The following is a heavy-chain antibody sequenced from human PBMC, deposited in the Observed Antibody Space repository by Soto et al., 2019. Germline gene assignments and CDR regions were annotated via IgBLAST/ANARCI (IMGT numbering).Heavy chain of an antibody. D-gene: IGHD6-19*01. J-gene: IGHJ6*02. CDR1: GFTFSSYA. CDR2: ISGSGGST. V-gene: IGHV3-23*01. CDR3: AKDHLGYSSGGYYYFYCMDV. Sequence: EVQLLESGGGLVQPGGSLRLSCAASGFTFSSYAMSWVRQAPGKGLEWVSAISGSGGSTYYADSVKGRFTISRDHSKTTLYLKMNSLRAEDTAVYYCAKDHLGYSSGGYYYFYCMDVWGQGTTVTVSS.